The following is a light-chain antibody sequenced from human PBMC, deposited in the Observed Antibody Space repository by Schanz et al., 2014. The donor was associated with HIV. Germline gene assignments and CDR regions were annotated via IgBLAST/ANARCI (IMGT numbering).Light chain of an antibody. J-gene: IGKJ1*01. CDR1: QSISNY. V-gene: IGKV1-39*01. Sequence: DIEMTQSPSSLSASVGDRVAITCRASQSISNYLNWYQQKPGKAPKLLIYGASSLQSGVPSRFSGSGSGTDFTLTISSLQPEDFATYYCQQSYTTPRTFGQGVEVEMK. CDR2: GAS. CDR3: QQSYTTPRT.